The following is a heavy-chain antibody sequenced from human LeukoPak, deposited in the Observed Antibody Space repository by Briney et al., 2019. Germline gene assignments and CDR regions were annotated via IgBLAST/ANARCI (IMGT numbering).Heavy chain of an antibody. D-gene: IGHD3-22*01. CDR3: ARRQVYYDSSGHFN. J-gene: IGHJ4*02. CDR1: GYSISSGYY. CDR2: TYHSGST. V-gene: IGHV4-38-2*02. Sequence: SETLSLTCTVSGYSISSGYYWGWIRQPPGKGLEWIGSTYHSGSTYYNPSLKSRVTISVDTSKNQFSLKLSSVTAADTAAYYCARRQVYYDSSGHFNWGQGTLVTVSS.